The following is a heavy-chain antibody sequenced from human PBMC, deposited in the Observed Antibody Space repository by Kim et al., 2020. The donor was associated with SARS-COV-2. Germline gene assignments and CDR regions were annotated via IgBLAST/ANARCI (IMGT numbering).Heavy chain of an antibody. J-gene: IGHJ6*02. V-gene: IGHV3-9*01. CDR1: GFTFDDYA. CDR3: AKGVDGMDV. CDR2: ISWNSDSI. Sequence: GGSLRLSCEASGFTFDDYAMQWVRQAPGKGLEWVSGISWNSDSIGYADSVKGRFTISRDNAKNSLYLQMNSLRAEDTALYYCAKGVDGMDVWCQGTTVT.